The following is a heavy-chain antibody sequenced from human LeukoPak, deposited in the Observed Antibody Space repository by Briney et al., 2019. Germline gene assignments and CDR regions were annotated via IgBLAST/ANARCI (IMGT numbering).Heavy chain of an antibody. J-gene: IGHJ4*02. CDR2: IKQDGSEK. Sequence: GGSLRLSCAASGFTLSSYWMSWVRQAPGKGLEWVANIKQDGSEKYYVDSVKGRFTISRDNAKNSLYLQMNSLRAEDTAVYYCARDLPVGYCTNGVCYTDYFDYWGQGTLVTVSS. CDR3: ARDLPVGYCTNGVCYTDYFDY. V-gene: IGHV3-7*01. CDR1: GFTLSSYW. D-gene: IGHD2-8*01.